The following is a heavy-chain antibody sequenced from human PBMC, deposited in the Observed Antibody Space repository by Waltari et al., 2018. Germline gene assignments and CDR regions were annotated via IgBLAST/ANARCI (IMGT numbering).Heavy chain of an antibody. J-gene: IGHJ6*02. CDR2: IIPIFGTA. Sequence: QVPLVQSGAEVKKPASSVKVSCKASGRIFSSYAIRWVPPPAGQGHEWMGGIIPIFGTANYAQKFQGRVTITTDESTSTAYMELSSLRSEDTAVYYCARVQYYDSSGGHYYGMDVWGQGTTVTVSS. V-gene: IGHV1-69*05. CDR1: GRIFSSYA. CDR3: ARVQYYDSSGGHYYGMDV. D-gene: IGHD3-22*01.